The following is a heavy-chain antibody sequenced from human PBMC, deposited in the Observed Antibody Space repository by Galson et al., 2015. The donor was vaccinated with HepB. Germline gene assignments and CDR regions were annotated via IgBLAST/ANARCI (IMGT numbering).Heavy chain of an antibody. J-gene: IGHJ4*02. V-gene: IGHV5-10-1*01. CDR2: IDPSDSYT. D-gene: IGHD3-10*01. CDR3: ASRHYYFRSGTWHNVSDD. CDR1: GYGFTTFW. Sequence: QSGAEVKKPGESLKISCKGSGYGFTTFWITWVRQRPGKGLEWMGRIDPSDSYTDYSPSFQGHVTISSDKSITTAYLHLNTLKASDTAIYYCASRHYYFRSGTWHNVSDDWGQGILVTVSS.